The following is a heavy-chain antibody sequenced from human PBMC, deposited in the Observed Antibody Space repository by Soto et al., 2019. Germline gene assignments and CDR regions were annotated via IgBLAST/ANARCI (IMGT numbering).Heavy chain of an antibody. J-gene: IGHJ6*02. Sequence: ASVKVSCKASGYDFTAYDINWVRQASGQGLEWMGWMNPINGATGTARRFQGRVSMTRNTATGTAYLELTSLRSDDTAVYYCGRGPRPREPVAGTPYYYAMDVPRPGTTVTVAS. CDR3: GRGPRPREPVAGTPYYYAMDV. D-gene: IGHD2-15*01. V-gene: IGHV1-8*02. CDR1: GYDFTAYD. CDR2: MNPINGAT.